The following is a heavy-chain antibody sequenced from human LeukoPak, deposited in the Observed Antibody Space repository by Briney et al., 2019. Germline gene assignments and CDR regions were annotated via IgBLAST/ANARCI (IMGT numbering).Heavy chain of an antibody. Sequence: PGGSLRLSCAASGFTFSNAWMSWVRQAPGKGLEWLGRIKSKTDGGTTDYAAAVKGRFTISRDDSKNTLYLQMNSLKTEDTAVYYCAYWSSSSWNYWGQGTLVTVSS. CDR3: AYWSSSSWNY. J-gene: IGHJ4*02. V-gene: IGHV3-15*01. CDR2: IKSKTDGGTT. CDR1: GFTFSNAW. D-gene: IGHD6-13*01.